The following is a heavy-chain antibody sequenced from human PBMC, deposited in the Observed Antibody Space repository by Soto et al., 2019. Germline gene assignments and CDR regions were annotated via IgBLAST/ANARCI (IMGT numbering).Heavy chain of an antibody. J-gene: IGHJ4*02. CDR2: IIPIFGTA. CDR1: GGTFSSYA. V-gene: IGHV1-69*01. Sequence: SCKASGGTFSSYAISWVRQAPGQGLEWMGGIIPIFGTANYAQKFQGRVTITADESTSTASMELSSLRSEDTAVYYCARSLWFGAPFDYWGQGTLVTVSS. CDR3: ARSLWFGAPFDY. D-gene: IGHD3-10*01.